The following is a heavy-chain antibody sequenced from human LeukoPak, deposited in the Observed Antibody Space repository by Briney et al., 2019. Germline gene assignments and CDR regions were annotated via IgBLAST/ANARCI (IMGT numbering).Heavy chain of an antibody. CDR1: GFTVSSNY. J-gene: IGHJ3*02. D-gene: IGHD1-26*01. V-gene: IGHV3-53*01. CDR2: IYSGGST. Sequence: GGSLRLSCAAFGFTVSSNYMSWVRQAPGKGLEWVSVIYSGGSTYYADSVKGRFTISRDNSKNTLYLQMNSLRAEDTAVYYYARFPLNLIVGAPQKAFDIWGQGTMVTVSS. CDR3: ARFPLNLIVGAPQKAFDI.